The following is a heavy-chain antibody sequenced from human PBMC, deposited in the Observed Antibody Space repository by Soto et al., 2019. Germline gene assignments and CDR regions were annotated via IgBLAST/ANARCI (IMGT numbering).Heavy chain of an antibody. J-gene: IGHJ4*02. V-gene: IGHV3-23*01. Sequence: GGSLRLSCAASGLTFSSYAMSWVRQAPGKGLEWVSIISGGGGSTYYADSVKGRFTISRDNSKNTLYLQMNSLRAEDTAVYYCAKANSSSRTNYFDYWAPGTLVTVSS. CDR1: GLTFSSYA. D-gene: IGHD6-13*01. CDR2: ISGGGGST. CDR3: AKANSSSRTNYFDY.